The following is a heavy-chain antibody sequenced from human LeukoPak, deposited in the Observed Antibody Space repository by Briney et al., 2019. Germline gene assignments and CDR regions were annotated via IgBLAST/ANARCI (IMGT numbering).Heavy chain of an antibody. Sequence: GGSLRLSCAASGFTFSNYYMSWIRQAPGRGLEWVSYISGSSGSTNYADSVMGRFTISRDNGKNSLYLQMNSLRTEDTAVYYCTTVIRGKPLDDYWGQGTLVTVSS. CDR3: TTVIRGKPLDDY. CDR2: ISGSSGST. CDR1: GFTFSNYY. V-gene: IGHV3-11*05. D-gene: IGHD3-10*01. J-gene: IGHJ4*02.